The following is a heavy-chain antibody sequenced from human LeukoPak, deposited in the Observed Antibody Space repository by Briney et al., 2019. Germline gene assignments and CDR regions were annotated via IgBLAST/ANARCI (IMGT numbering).Heavy chain of an antibody. V-gene: IGHV4-38-2*01. Sequence: KPSETLSLTCAVSGYSISSGYYWGWIRQPPGKGLEWIGSIYHSGSSYYNPSLKSRVTISVDTSKNQFSLKLSSVTAADTAVYYCASRITMIVVVADAFDIWGQGTMVTVSS. CDR2: IYHSGSS. CDR1: GYSISSGYY. J-gene: IGHJ3*02. CDR3: ASRITMIVVVADAFDI. D-gene: IGHD3-22*01.